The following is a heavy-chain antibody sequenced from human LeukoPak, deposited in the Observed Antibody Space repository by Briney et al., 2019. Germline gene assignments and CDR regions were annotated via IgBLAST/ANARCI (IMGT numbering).Heavy chain of an antibody. Sequence: GGSLRLSCAASGFTFSDYYMSWIRQAPGKGLEWVSYISSSGSTIYYADSVKGRFTISRDNSKNMLYLQMNSLRAEDTAVYYCAKGGCSGSTCRGVAFDIWGQGTMVTVSS. CDR2: ISSSGSTI. CDR3: AKGGCSGSTCRGVAFDI. D-gene: IGHD2-15*01. V-gene: IGHV3-11*01. CDR1: GFTFSDYY. J-gene: IGHJ3*02.